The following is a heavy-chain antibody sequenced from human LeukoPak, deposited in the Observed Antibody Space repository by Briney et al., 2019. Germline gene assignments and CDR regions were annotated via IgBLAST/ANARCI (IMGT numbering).Heavy chain of an antibody. CDR1: GGSFSGYY. Sequence: SETLSLTCAVYGGSFSGYYWSWIRQPPGKGLEWIGSIYYSGSTYYNPSLKSRVTISADTSKNQFSLKLSSVTAADTAVYFCARHDRYCSSATCYVPWFDPWGQGTLVTVSS. CDR3: ARHDRYCSSATCYVPWFDP. V-gene: IGHV4-34*01. CDR2: IYYSGST. J-gene: IGHJ5*02. D-gene: IGHD2-2*01.